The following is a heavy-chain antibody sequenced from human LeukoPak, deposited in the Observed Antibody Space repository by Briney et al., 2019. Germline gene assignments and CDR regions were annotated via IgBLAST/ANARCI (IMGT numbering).Heavy chain of an antibody. CDR1: GFNFSSYW. J-gene: IGHJ4*02. CDR2: INYDGTTT. Sequence: GGSLRLSCAASGFNFSSYWMHWVRQAPGKGLVWISRINYDGTTTSYADSVKGRFTISRDNAKNSLYLQMNSLRAGDTAVYYCARDQNWNDEGDYWGQGTLVTVSS. V-gene: IGHV3-74*01. CDR3: ARDQNWNDEGDY. D-gene: IGHD1-1*01.